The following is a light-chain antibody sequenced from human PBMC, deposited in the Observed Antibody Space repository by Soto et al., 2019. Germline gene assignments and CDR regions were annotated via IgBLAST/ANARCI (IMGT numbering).Light chain of an antibody. Sequence: QSALTQPASVSGSPGQSSTRSCTGTSSDVGGYKYVSWYQQHPGKAPKLMIYEVSHRPSGVSDRFSGSKSGNTASLTISGLQAEDEADYYCSSYTSSSTPYVFGTGTKVTVL. J-gene: IGLJ1*01. CDR3: SSYTSSSTPYV. CDR2: EVS. CDR1: SSDVGGYKY. V-gene: IGLV2-14*01.